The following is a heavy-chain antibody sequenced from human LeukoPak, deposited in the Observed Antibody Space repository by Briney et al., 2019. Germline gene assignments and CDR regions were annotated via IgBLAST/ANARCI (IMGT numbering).Heavy chain of an antibody. CDR2: MNPNSGNT. Sequence: GASVKVSCKASGYTFTSYDINWVRQATGQGLEWMGWMNPNSGNTGYAQKFQGRVTMTRNTSISTAYMELSSLRSEDTAVYYCARLAVRYYGMDVWGQGTTVTVSS. J-gene: IGHJ6*02. D-gene: IGHD6-19*01. CDR3: ARLAVRYYGMDV. V-gene: IGHV1-8*01. CDR1: GYTFTSYD.